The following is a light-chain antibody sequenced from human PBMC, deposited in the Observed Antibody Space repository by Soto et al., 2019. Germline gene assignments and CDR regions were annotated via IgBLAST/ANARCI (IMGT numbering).Light chain of an antibody. CDR1: SSDIGTYNL. Sequence: QSALTQPASVSGSTGQSITISCTGASSDIGTYNLVSWYQHHPGNAPKLMIYEATKRPSGVSSRFSGSKSGNTASLTISGLQTEDAADYYCCSYAGGSTLVFGGGTKLTV. J-gene: IGLJ3*02. CDR2: EAT. V-gene: IGLV2-23*01. CDR3: CSYAGGSTLV.